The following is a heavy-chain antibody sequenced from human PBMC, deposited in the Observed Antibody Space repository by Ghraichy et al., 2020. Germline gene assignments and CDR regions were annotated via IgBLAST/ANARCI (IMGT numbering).Heavy chain of an antibody. V-gene: IGHV3-11*06. J-gene: IGHJ4*02. CDR3: ARVDYSSGWYYFDY. CDR2: ISSSSGHT. CDR1: GFTFSDYY. Sequence: GGSLRLSCAASGFTFSDYYMSWIRQAPGKGLEYISYISSSSGHTHYADSVKGRFTLSRDNAKNSLYLQMNSLRADDSAVYYCARVDYSSGWYYFDYWGQGTPVTFSS. D-gene: IGHD6-19*01.